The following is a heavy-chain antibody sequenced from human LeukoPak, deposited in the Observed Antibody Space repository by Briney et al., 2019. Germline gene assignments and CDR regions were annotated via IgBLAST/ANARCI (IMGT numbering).Heavy chain of an antibody. D-gene: IGHD3-22*01. J-gene: IGHJ4*02. V-gene: IGHV3-23*01. CDR3: AKVGAYYYDSSVWY. CDR1: GFTFSSYA. CDR2: ISGSGGST. Sequence: TGGSLRLSCAASGFTFSSYAMSWVRQAPGKGLEWVSAISGSGGSTYYADSVKGRFTISRDNSKNTLYLQMNSLRAEDTAVYYCAKVGAYYYDSSVWYWGQGTLVTASS.